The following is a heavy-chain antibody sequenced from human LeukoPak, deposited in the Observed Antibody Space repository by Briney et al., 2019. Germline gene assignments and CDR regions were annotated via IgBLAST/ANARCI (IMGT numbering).Heavy chain of an antibody. CDR1: GYTFTSYY. CDR3: ARDGPVRAIFGVVIIGAFDI. Sequence: ASVKVSRKASGYTFTSYYMHWVRQAPGQGLEWMGIINPSGGSTSYAQKFQGRVTMTRDTSTSTVYMELSSLRSEDTAVYYCARDGPVRAIFGVVIIGAFDIWGQGTMVTVSS. D-gene: IGHD3-3*01. J-gene: IGHJ3*02. V-gene: IGHV1-46*01. CDR2: INPSGGST.